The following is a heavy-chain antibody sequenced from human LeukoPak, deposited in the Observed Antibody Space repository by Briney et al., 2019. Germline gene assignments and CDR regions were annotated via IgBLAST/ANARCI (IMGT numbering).Heavy chain of an antibody. CDR2: ISYGGSNK. CDR3: ARVVVWFGELSGYFDY. V-gene: IGHV3-30-3*01. J-gene: IGHJ4*02. D-gene: IGHD3-10*01. Sequence: GGSLRLSCAASGFTFSSYAMHWVRQAPGKGLEWVAVISYGGSNKYYADSVKGRFTISRDNSKNTLYLQMNSLRAKDTAVYYCARVVVWFGELSGYFDYWGQGTLVTVSS. CDR1: GFTFSSYA.